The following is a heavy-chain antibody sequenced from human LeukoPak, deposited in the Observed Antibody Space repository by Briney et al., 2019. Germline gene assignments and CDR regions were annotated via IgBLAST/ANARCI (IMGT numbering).Heavy chain of an antibody. CDR2: IYPGDSDT. Sequence: AESLKISCKGSGYSFTTSSIGWVRQMPGKGLEWMGIIYPGDSDTRYSPSFQGQVTISADKSISTAYLQWSSLKVSDTAMYYCARLGSSRGYIGYWGQGTLVTVSS. V-gene: IGHV5-51*01. J-gene: IGHJ4*02. CDR3: ARLGSSRGYIGY. CDR1: GYSFTTSS. D-gene: IGHD6-13*01.